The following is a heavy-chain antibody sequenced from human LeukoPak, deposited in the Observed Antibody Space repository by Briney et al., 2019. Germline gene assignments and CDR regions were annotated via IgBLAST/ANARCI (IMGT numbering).Heavy chain of an antibody. V-gene: IGHV1-46*01. D-gene: IGHD6-13*01. J-gene: IGHJ4*02. CDR1: GYTFTSYY. CDR3: AAFGIAAAEDLFGY. Sequence: ASVKVSCKASGYTFTSYYMHWVRQAPGQGLEWMGIINPSGGSTSYAQKFQGRVSMARDTSTSTVYMELSSLRSEDTAVYYCAAFGIAAAEDLFGYWGQGTLVTVSS. CDR2: INPSGGST.